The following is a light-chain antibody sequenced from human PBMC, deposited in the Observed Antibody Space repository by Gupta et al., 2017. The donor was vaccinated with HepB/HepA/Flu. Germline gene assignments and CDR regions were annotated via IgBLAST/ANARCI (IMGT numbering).Light chain of an antibody. CDR1: QSISNY. J-gene: IGKJ1*01. Sequence: DIQMTQSPSTLSASVGDRVTITCRASQSISNYLAWYQQRPGKAPNLLIYKASSLQSGVPSRFSGSGSGTEFTLTSSSLQPDDFATYYCQQYNAYSAFGQGTKVEIK. V-gene: IGKV1-5*03. CDR3: QQYNAYSA. CDR2: KAS.